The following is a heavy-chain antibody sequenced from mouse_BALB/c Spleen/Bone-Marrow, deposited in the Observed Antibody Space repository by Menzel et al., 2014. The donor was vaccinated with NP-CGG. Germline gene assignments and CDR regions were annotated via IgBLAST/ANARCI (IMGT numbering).Heavy chain of an antibody. V-gene: IGHV1-4*01. CDR3: ARDWTIPFAY. Sequence: QVQLQQSGAELARPGASVEMSCKASDYTFTSYTMHWVKQRPGQGLEWIGYINPSSGYTNYNQKFKDKATLTADKSSSTAYTQLSSLTSEDSAVYYCARDWTIPFAYWGQGTLVTVSA. CDR1: DYTFTSYT. CDR2: INPSSGYT. D-gene: IGHD1-1*02. J-gene: IGHJ3*01.